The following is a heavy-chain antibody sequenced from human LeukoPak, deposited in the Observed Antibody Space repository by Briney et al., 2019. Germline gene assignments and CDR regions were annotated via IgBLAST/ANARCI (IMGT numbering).Heavy chain of an antibody. V-gene: IGHV1-3*01. CDR3: ARVGFVVDDAFDI. J-gene: IGHJ3*02. Sequence: ASVKVSCKASGYTFTSYAVHWVRQAPGQRLEWMGWINAGNGNTKYSQKFQGRATITRDTSASTAYMELSSLRSEDTAVYYCARVGFVVDDAFDIWGQGTVVTVSS. D-gene: IGHD2-21*01. CDR2: INAGNGNT. CDR1: GYTFTSYA.